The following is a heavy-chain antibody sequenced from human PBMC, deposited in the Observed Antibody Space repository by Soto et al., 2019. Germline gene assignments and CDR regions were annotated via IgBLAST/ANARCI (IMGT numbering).Heavy chain of an antibody. J-gene: IGHJ4*02. V-gene: IGHV4-59*01. D-gene: IGHD1-1*01. Sequence: SETLSLTCTVSGGSISSYYWSWIRQPPGKGLEWIGYIYYSGSTNYNPSLKSRVTISVDTSKNQFSLKLSSVTAADTAGYYCARGVEGNGGGYFDYWGQGTLVTVSS. CDR2: IYYSGST. CDR1: GGSISSYY. CDR3: ARGVEGNGGGYFDY.